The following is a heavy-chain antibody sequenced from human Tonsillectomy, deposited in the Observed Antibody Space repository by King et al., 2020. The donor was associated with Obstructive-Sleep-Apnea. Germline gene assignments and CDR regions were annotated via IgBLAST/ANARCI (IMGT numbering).Heavy chain of an antibody. D-gene: IGHD2-15*01. CDR1: GGSISSYY. CDR3: ARDRVVVGVITDYYGMDV. Sequence: VQLQESGPGLVKPSETLSPTCTVSGGSISSYYWSWIRQPPGKGLEWIGYIYYSGDTKYNPSLKSRITISLDTPKNQLSLKLSSVTAADTAVYYCARDRVVVGVITDYYGMDVWGQGTTVTVSS. J-gene: IGHJ6*02. V-gene: IGHV4-59*01. CDR2: IYYSGDT.